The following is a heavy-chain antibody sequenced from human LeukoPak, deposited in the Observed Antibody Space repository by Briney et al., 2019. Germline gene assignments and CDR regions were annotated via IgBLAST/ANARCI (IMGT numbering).Heavy chain of an antibody. CDR1: GGSISSYY. J-gene: IGHJ6*02. D-gene: IGHD3-10*01. CDR2: IYYSGST. CDR3: ARGYTVRGVINDGMDV. Sequence: SETLSLTCTVSGGSISSYYWSWIWQPPGKGLEWIGYIYYSGSTNYNPSLKSRVTISVDTSKNQFSLKLSSVTAADTAVYYCARGYTVRGVINDGMDVWGQGTTVTVSS. V-gene: IGHV4-59*08.